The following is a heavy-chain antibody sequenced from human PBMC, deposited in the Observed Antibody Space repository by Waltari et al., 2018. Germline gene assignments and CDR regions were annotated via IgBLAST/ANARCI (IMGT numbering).Heavy chain of an antibody. CDR2: INAGNGNT. D-gene: IGHD3-22*01. J-gene: IGHJ5*02. V-gene: IGHV1-3*01. Sequence: QVQLVQSGAAVKKPGASVKVSCKASGYTFTRYYMHWVRQAPGHRLEWMGWINAGNGNTKYSQKFQGRVTITRDTSASTAYMELSSLRSEDTAVYYCARVRYYYDSSGYYPRLDPWGQGTLVTVSS. CDR3: ARVRYYYDSSGYYPRLDP. CDR1: GYTFTRYY.